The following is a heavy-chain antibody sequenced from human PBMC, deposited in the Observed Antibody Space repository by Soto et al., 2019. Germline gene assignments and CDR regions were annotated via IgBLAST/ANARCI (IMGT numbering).Heavy chain of an antibody. CDR2: ISYDGSNK. Sequence: QVQLVESGGGVVQPGRSLRLSCAASGFTFSSYAMHWVRQAPGKGLEWVAVISYDGSNKYYADSVKGRFTISRDNSKNTLYLQMNSLRAEDTAVYYGARVRLWLRPFLDYWGQGTLVTVSS. CDR1: GFTFSSYA. V-gene: IGHV3-30-3*01. D-gene: IGHD5-12*01. CDR3: ARVRLWLRPFLDY. J-gene: IGHJ4*02.